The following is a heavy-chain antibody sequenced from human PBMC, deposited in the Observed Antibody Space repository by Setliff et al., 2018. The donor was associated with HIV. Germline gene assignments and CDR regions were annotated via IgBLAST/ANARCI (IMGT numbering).Heavy chain of an antibody. V-gene: IGHV1-69*13. CDR1: GDTFTSHA. Sequence: PSVKVSCKASGDTFTSHAISWVRQAPGQGLEWMGGIFPIFGTPNYAQKFKGRLTITADESTSTVYMELSSLRSEDTAVYYCARDSRDIVVVIAPEPEPYYYYGMDVWGEGTTVTVSS. J-gene: IGHJ6*04. D-gene: IGHD2-15*01. CDR2: IFPIFGTP. CDR3: ARDSRDIVVVIAPEPEPYYYYGMDV.